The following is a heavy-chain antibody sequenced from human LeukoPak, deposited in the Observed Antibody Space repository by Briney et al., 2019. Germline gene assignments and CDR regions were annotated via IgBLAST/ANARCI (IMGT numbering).Heavy chain of an antibody. V-gene: IGHV6-1*01. CDR1: GDSVSNNSAA. CDR2: TYYRSKWYN. J-gene: IGHJ2*01. Sequence: SQTLSLTCAISGDSVSNNSAAWNWIRQSPSRVLEWLGSTYYRSKWYNGYALSVKGRITINPDTSKNQFSLQMNFLIPEDAAVYYCARGTLSYFDLWGRGTLVTVSS. CDR3: ARGTLSYFDL.